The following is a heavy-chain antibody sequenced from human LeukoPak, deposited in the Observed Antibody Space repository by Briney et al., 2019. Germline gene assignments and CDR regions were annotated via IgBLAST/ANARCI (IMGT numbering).Heavy chain of an antibody. CDR2: INSDGSST. V-gene: IGHV3-74*01. CDR3: AKERYNWNPGPFDY. D-gene: IGHD1-20*01. CDR1: GFTFSSYW. J-gene: IGHJ4*02. Sequence: GGSLRLSCAASGFTFSSYWMHWVRQAPGKGLVWVSRINSDGSSTSYADSVKGRFTISRDNAKNTLYLQMNSLRAEDTAVYYCAKERYNWNPGPFDYWGQGTLVTVSS.